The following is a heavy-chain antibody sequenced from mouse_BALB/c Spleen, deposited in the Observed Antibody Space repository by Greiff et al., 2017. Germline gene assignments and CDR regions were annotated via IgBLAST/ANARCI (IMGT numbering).Heavy chain of an antibody. D-gene: IGHD4-1*01. Sequence: QVQLKQSGPELVKPGASVRISCKASGYTFTSYYIHWVKQRPGQGLEWIGWIYPGNVNTKYNEKFKGKATLTADKSSSTAYMQLSSLTSEDSAVYFCARGGWDVGYFDYWGQGTTLTVSS. CDR3: ARGGWDVGYFDY. CDR1: GYTFTSYY. J-gene: IGHJ2*01. V-gene: IGHV1S56*01. CDR2: IYPGNVNT.